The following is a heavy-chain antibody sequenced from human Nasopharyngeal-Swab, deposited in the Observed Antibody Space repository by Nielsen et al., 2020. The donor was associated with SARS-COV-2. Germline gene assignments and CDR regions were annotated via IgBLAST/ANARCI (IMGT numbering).Heavy chain of an antibody. CDR3: ASQRSSGWFWGDY. CDR1: GLTFSTYA. V-gene: IGHV3-21*01. D-gene: IGHD6-19*01. CDR2: ISSSSGYI. J-gene: IGHJ4*02. Sequence: GESLKISCAASGLTFSTYAMTWVRQAPGKGLEWVSSISSSSGYIYYADSVKGRFTISRDNAKNSLYLQMNSLRAEDTAVFYCASQRSSGWFWGDYWGQGTLVTVSS.